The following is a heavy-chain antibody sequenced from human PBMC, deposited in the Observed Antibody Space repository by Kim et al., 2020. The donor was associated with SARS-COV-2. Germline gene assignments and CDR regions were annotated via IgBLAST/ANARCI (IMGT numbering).Heavy chain of an antibody. V-gene: IGHV3-23*01. D-gene: IGHD1-26*01. CDR1: GFSFSTFE. CDR2: ISPNGGQT. J-gene: IGHJ4*02. Sequence: GGSLRLSCGASGFSFSTFEMSWGRQAPGKGLEWVSTISPNGGQTHYADSVKGRFTISRDNSQNTLYLQMNSLRVEDTAAYFCAKGSLFDWWGQGTLVTVSS. CDR3: AKGSLFDW.